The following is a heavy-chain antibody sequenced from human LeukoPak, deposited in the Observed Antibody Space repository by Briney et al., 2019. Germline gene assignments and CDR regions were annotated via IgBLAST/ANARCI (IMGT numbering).Heavy chain of an antibody. D-gene: IGHD4-17*01. J-gene: IGHJ4*02. Sequence: GGSLRLSCAASGFTFSSYGMHWVRQAPGKGLEWVAVIWYDGSNKYYADSVKGRFTIPRDNSKNTLYLQMNSLRAEDTAVYYCAKDLGPYGDFVFDYWGQGTLVTVSS. CDR1: GFTFSSYG. CDR2: IWYDGSNK. V-gene: IGHV3-33*06. CDR3: AKDLGPYGDFVFDY.